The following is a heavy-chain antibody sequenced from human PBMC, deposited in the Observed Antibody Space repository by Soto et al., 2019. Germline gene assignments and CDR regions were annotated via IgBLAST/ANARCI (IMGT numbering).Heavy chain of an antibody. CDR2: IIPIFGTA. Sequence: SVKVSCKASGGTFSSYAISWVRQAPGQGPEWMGGIIPIFGTANYAQKFQGRVTITADESTSTAYMELSSLRSEDTAVYYCARVPRDDFWSGYKYHWFDPWGQGTLVTVSS. D-gene: IGHD3-3*01. CDR1: GGTFSSYA. V-gene: IGHV1-69*13. J-gene: IGHJ5*02. CDR3: ARVPRDDFWSGYKYHWFDP.